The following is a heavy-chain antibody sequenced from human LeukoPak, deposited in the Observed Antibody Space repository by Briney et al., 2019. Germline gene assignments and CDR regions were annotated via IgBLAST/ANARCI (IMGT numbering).Heavy chain of an antibody. J-gene: IGHJ4*02. Sequence: GGSLRLSCAASGFTFSSFWMHWVRQAPGKGLVWVSRINTDGSNTIYADSVKGRFTISRDNAKNTLYLQMNSLRAEDTAVYYCAVGPYYDSSGYYPFDYWGQGTLVTVSS. CDR1: GFTFSSFW. CDR2: INTDGSNT. V-gene: IGHV3-74*01. D-gene: IGHD3-22*01. CDR3: AVGPYYDSSGYYPFDY.